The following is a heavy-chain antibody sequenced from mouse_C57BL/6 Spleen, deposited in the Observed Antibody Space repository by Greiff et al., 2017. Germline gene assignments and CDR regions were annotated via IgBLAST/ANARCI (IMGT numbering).Heavy chain of an antibody. CDR2: IDPSDSYT. Sequence: VQLQQPGAELVRPGTSVKLSCKASGYTFTSYWMHWVKQRPGQGLEWIGVIDPSDSYTNYNQKFKGKATLTVDTSSSTAYMQLSSLTSEDSAVYYCARGDYSLYFDYWGQGTTLTVSS. CDR3: ARGDYSLYFDY. CDR1: GYTFTSYW. D-gene: IGHD2-4*01. V-gene: IGHV1-59*01. J-gene: IGHJ2*01.